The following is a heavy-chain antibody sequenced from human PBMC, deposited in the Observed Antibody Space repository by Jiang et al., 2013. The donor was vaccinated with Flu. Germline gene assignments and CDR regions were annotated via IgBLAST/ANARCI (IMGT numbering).Heavy chain of an antibody. CDR2: ISAYNGNT. V-gene: IGHV1-18*01. CDR3: ARDRGYSYGFRPFYGMDV. J-gene: IGHJ6*02. CDR1: GYTFTSYG. Sequence: GAEVKKPGSSVRVSCKASGYTFTSYGISWVRQAPGQGLEWMGWISAYNGNTNYAQKLQGRVTMTTDTSTSTAYMELRSLRSDDTAVYYCARDRGYSYGFRPFYGMDVWGQGTTVTVSS. D-gene: IGHD5-18*01.